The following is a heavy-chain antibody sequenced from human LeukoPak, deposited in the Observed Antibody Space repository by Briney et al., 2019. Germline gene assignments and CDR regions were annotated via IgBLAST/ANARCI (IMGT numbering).Heavy chain of an antibody. V-gene: IGHV4-30-4*02. Sequence: SETLSLTCTVSDDSIRSSDYFWGWIRQPPGKGLEWIGYIYYSGSTYYNPSLKSRVTISVDTSKNQFSLKLSSVTAADTAVYYCARALRGYGDYAPPVDYWGQGTLVTVSS. CDR2: IYYSGST. J-gene: IGHJ4*02. CDR1: DDSIRSSDYF. CDR3: ARALRGYGDYAPPVDY. D-gene: IGHD4-17*01.